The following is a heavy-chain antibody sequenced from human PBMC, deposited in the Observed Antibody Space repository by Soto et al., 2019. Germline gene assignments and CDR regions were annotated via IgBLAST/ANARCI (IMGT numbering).Heavy chain of an antibody. D-gene: IGHD1-26*01. CDR3: ARVKGGSYSRVDV. CDR2: ISYSGST. Sequence: QVQLQESGPGLVKPSQTLSLSCSVSGDSISSGNYYWSWIRQHPGKGLEWIGYISYSGSTYYNPSRKSRVTISVDTSKNQFSLSLSSVTAADTAVYYCARVKGGSYSRVDVWGQGTLVTVSS. CDR1: GDSISSGNYY. V-gene: IGHV4-31*03. J-gene: IGHJ4*02.